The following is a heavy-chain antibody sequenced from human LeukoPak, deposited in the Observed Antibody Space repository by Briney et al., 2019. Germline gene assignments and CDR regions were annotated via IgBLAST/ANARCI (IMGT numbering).Heavy chain of an antibody. Sequence: SETLSLTCTVSGGSISSGSYYWSWIRQPAGKGLEWIGRIYTSGSTNYNPSLKSRVTISVDTSKNQFSLKLSSVTAADTAVYYCARANRGPHDYWGQGTLVTVSS. CDR3: ARANRGPHDY. J-gene: IGHJ4*02. CDR2: IYTSGST. D-gene: IGHD1-14*01. V-gene: IGHV4-61*02. CDR1: GGSISSGSYY.